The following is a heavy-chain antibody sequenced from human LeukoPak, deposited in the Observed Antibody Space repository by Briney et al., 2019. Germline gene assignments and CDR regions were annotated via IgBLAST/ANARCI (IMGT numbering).Heavy chain of an antibody. CDR2: INTNTGNP. D-gene: IGHD6-13*01. CDR1: GYTFTSYA. J-gene: IGHJ4*02. CDR3: ARVLGYRSSWYFGELDY. Sequence: ASVKVSCKASGYTFTSYAMNWVRQAPGQGLEWMGWINTNTGNPTYAQGFTGRFVFSLDTSVSTAYLQISSLKAEDTAVYYCARVLGYRSSWYFGELDYWGQGTLVTVSS. V-gene: IGHV7-4-1*02.